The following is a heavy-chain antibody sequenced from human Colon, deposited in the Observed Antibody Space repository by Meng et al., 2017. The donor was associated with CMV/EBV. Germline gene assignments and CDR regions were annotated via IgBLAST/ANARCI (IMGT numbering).Heavy chain of an antibody. V-gene: IGHV3-11*01. D-gene: IGHD3-22*01. CDR2: ISTSSTTI. J-gene: IGHJ3*02. CDR1: GYSFSTYW. Sequence: SCKASGYSFSTYWIGWVRQAPGKGLEWVSYISTSSTTIYYADSVKGRFTISRDNAKNSLYLQMNSLRAEDTAVYYCARGRSYYDSSGSLKAFDIWGQGTMVTVSS. CDR3: ARGRSYYDSSGSLKAFDI.